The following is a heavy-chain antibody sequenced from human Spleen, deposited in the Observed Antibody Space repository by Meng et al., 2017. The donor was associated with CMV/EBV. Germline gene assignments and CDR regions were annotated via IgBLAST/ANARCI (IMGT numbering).Heavy chain of an antibody. J-gene: IGHJ4*02. CDR1: SNL. CDR3: ARIERRRILKYCGSDCSTTDY. V-gene: IGHV4-4*02. CDR2: IYHSGST. D-gene: IGHD2-21*02. Sequence: SNLWTLVRPVPGKVLEWIGEIYHSGSTNYNPSLKIRFTISVDKFKNQFSLKLGSVTAADTAVYYCARIERRRILKYCGSDCSTTDYWGQGTLVTVSS.